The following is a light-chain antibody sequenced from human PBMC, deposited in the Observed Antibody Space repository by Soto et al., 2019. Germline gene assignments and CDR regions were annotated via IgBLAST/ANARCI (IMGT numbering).Light chain of an antibody. CDR1: QSVGTY. V-gene: IGKV3-15*01. CDR3: QQYNEWPLVT. J-gene: IGKJ4*01. CDR2: GAS. Sequence: EIVMTQSPGTLSVSPGERATLSCRASQSVGTYLAWYQQKPGQAPRLLIFGASTRATGIPARFSGSGSGSEFTLTISSLQSEDFAIYSCQQYNEWPLVTFGGGTKVEIK.